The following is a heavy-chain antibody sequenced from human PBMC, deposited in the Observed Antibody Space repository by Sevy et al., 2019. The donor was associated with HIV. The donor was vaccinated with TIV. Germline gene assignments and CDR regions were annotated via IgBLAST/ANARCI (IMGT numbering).Heavy chain of an antibody. CDR1: GFTFSSYA. D-gene: IGHD1-26*01. J-gene: IGHJ4*02. CDR2: ISYDGSNK. CDR3: ARDRVGSGSYNYYFDY. Sequence: GGSLRLSCAPSGFTFSSYAMHWVRQAPGKGLEWVAVISYDGSNKYYADSVKGRFTISRDNSKNTLYLQMNSLRAEDTAVYYCARDRVGSGSYNYYFDYWGQGTLVTVSS. V-gene: IGHV3-30*04.